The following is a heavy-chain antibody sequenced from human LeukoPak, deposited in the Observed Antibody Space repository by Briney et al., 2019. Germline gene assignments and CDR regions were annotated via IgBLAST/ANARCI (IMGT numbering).Heavy chain of an antibody. Sequence: SETLSLTCTVSGGSISSGSYYWSWIRQPAGKGLEWIGRIYTSVSTNYNPSLKSRFTISVDTSKNQFFLKLSSVTAADTAVYYCARDSGILDYWGQGTLVTVSS. J-gene: IGHJ4*02. CDR3: ARDSGILDY. CDR1: GGSISSGSYY. CDR2: IYTSVST. V-gene: IGHV4-61*02. D-gene: IGHD1-14*01.